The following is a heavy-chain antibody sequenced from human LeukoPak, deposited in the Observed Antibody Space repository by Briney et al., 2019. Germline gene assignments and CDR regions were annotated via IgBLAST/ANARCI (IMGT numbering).Heavy chain of an antibody. CDR1: GFTFSSYS. CDR2: ISSSSSYI. J-gene: IGHJ1*01. D-gene: IGHD4-17*01. V-gene: IGHV3-21*01. CDR3: ARDGPLDYGDYVLAEYCQH. Sequence: GGSLRLSCAASGFTFSSYSMSWVRQAPGKGLEWVSSISSSSSYIYYADSVKGRFTISRDNAKNSLYLQMNSLRAEDTAVYYCARDGPLDYGDYVLAEYCQHWGQGTLVTVSS.